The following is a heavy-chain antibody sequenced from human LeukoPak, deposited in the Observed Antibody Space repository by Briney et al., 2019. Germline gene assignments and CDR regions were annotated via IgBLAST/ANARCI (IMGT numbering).Heavy chain of an antibody. V-gene: IGHV1-18*01. CDR1: GYTYTSYG. J-gene: IGHJ4*02. CDR2: ISAYNGNT. Sequence: ASVKVSCKASGYTYTSYGISWVRQAPGQGLEWMGWISAYNGNTNYAQKLQGRVTMTTDTSTSTAYMELRSLRSDDTAVYYCARDFVGVVVPEYWGQGTLVTVSS. CDR3: ARDFVGVVVPEY. D-gene: IGHD2-15*01.